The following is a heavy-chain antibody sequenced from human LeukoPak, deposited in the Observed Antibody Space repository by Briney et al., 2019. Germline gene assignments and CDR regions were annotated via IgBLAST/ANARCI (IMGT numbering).Heavy chain of an antibody. J-gene: IGHJ4*02. CDR2: ISNNGRDK. D-gene: IGHD5-12*01. V-gene: IGHV3-30*04. CDR3: VRDDHGYSGYHFDC. Sequence: GRSLRLSCAASGFTFSNYAMHWVRQAPGKGLEWVAFISNNGRDKNYADSVQGRFTISRDNSKNTLYLQMNSLRAEDTAVFYCVRDDHGYSGYHFDCWGQGTLVTVSS. CDR1: GFTFSNYA.